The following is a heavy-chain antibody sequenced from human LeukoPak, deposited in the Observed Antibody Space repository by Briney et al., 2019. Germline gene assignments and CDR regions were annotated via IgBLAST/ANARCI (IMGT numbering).Heavy chain of an antibody. CDR3: ARTYDFGRGPPGDAFDN. CDR2: IDARSGIT. Sequence: GGSLRLSCAASGFTFTIFGLNWVRQAPGKGPAWASHIDARSGITYYADSVQGRFTLSRDNARESVFLQMDSLRVDDTAVYYCARTYDFGRGPPGDAFDNWGPGTWVIVSS. V-gene: IGHV3-48*01. D-gene: IGHD3-3*01. CDR1: GFTFTIFG. J-gene: IGHJ3*02.